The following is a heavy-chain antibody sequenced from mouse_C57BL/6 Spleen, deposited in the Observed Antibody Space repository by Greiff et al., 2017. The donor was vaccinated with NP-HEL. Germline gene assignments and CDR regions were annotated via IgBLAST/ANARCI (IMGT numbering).Heavy chain of an antibody. V-gene: IGHV1-52*01. D-gene: IGHD1-1*01. Sequence: VQLQQPGAELVRPGSSVKLSCKASGYTFTSYWMHWVKQRPIQGLEWIGNIDPSDSETHYNQKFKDKATLTVDKSSSTAYMQLSSLTSEDSAVYYCARGAPYYYGSSYYAMDYWGQGTSVTVSS. J-gene: IGHJ4*01. CDR3: ARGAPYYYGSSYYAMDY. CDR2: IDPSDSET. CDR1: GYTFTSYW.